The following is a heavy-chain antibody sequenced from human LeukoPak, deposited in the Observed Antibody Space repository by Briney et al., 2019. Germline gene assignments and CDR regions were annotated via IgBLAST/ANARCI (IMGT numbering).Heavy chain of an antibody. CDR3: ARGGDGHNYWFDP. V-gene: IGHV3-53*01. CDR2: IYSGGST. CDR1: GFTVSSSY. D-gene: IGHD5-24*01. J-gene: IGHJ5*02. Sequence: QPGGSLRLSCAASGFTVSSSYMSWVRQAPGKGLEWVSVIYSGGSTYYADSVKGRFTISRDNSKNTLYLQMNSLRAEDTAVYYCARGGDGHNYWFDPWGQGTLVTVSS.